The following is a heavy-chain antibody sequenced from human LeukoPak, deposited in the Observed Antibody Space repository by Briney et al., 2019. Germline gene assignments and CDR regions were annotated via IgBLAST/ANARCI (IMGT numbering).Heavy chain of an antibody. Sequence: GGSLRLSCAASGFTFSSYAMHLVRQAPRKGLEWVAVISYDGSNKYYADSVKGRFTISRDNSKNTLYLQMNSLRAEDTAVYYCARDLNYYDSSGYYVDWGQGTLVTVSS. V-gene: IGHV3-30-3*01. CDR3: ARDLNYYDSSGYYVD. CDR2: ISYDGSNK. J-gene: IGHJ4*02. CDR1: GFTFSSYA. D-gene: IGHD3-22*01.